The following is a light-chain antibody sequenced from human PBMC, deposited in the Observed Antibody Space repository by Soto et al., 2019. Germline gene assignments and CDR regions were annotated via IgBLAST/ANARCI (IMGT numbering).Light chain of an antibody. CDR2: GAS. Sequence: IQLTQSPSSLSASVGDRVTITCRASPAIASFLAWYQQKPGTAPKLLIYGASTLQSGVPSRFSGSRSGTDYTLTIASLQPGDFATYYCQQLNGSPWTFGQGTKVEIK. CDR1: PAIASF. V-gene: IGKV1-9*01. CDR3: QQLNGSPWT. J-gene: IGKJ1*01.